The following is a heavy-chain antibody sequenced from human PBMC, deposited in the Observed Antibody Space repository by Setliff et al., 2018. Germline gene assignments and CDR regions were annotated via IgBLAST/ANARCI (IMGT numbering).Heavy chain of an antibody. CDR3: AKDEIRPITPDY. Sequence: ASVKVSCKASGYTSINYGISWVRQAPGQGLEWMGWISAYNDNTNYAQKVQGRVTMTTDTSTSTAYMEMRSLTSDDTAVYYCAKDEIRPITPDYWGQGTLVTVSS. J-gene: IGHJ4*02. CDR2: ISAYNDNT. V-gene: IGHV1-18*01. CDR1: GYTSINYG. D-gene: IGHD1-20*01.